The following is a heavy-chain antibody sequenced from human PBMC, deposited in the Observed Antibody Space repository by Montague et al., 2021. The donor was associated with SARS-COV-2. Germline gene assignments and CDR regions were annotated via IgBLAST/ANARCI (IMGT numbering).Heavy chain of an antibody. CDR1: GGSISSGSYH. J-gene: IGHJ3*02. V-gene: IGHV4-39*01. CDR2: LYYSGST. D-gene: IGHD6-19*01. CDR3: ARQENSSGWFKPDAFDI. Sequence: SETLSLTCTVSGGSISSGSYHWGWIRQPPGKGLEWIVSLYYSGSTYYNPSLKSRVTISVGTSKNQFSLKLSSVTAADTAVYYCARQENSSGWFKPDAFDIWGQGTMVAVSS.